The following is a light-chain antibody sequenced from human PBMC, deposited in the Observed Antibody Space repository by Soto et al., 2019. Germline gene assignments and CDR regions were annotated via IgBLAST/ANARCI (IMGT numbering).Light chain of an antibody. CDR3: SSYAGSNNFVV. J-gene: IGLJ2*01. V-gene: IGLV2-8*01. CDR2: EVS. CDR1: SSDVGAYSY. Sequence: QSALTQPPSASGSPGQSVTISCTGTSSDVGAYSYVSWYQQHPGKAPKLMIYEVSKRPSGVPDRFSGSKSGNTASLPVSGLQAEDEADYYCSSYAGSNNFVVFGGGTKVTVL.